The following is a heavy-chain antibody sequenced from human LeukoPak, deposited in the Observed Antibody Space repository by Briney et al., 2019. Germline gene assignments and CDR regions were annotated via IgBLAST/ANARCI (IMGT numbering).Heavy chain of an antibody. J-gene: IGHJ4*02. D-gene: IGHD6-13*01. CDR2: HHHSRRT. CDR1: GYSISSGYC. Sequence: PSETLFLTCTVHGYSISSGYCWGWIWQAPGKGLEWIGSHHHSRRTTYNPSLKSRDTILVDTSKKQFSLKLSSVTAADTAVYYWARTKGGIVTADAYFDYWGQGTLVTVSS. CDR3: ARTKGGIVTADAYFDY. V-gene: IGHV4-38-2*02.